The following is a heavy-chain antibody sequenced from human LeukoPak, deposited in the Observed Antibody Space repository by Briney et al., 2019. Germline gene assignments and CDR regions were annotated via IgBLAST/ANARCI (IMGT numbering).Heavy chain of an antibody. Sequence: GGSLRPSRAASGFNFGPYWMHLVRQAPGQGLGGVSLISSDGSRTTYADSVKGRFTISRDNAKNTLYLQMNSLRVEDTAVYYCARDTIAADGDIDYWGQGALVTVSS. J-gene: IGHJ4*02. V-gene: IGHV3-74*03. CDR3: ARDTIAADGDIDY. CDR1: GFNFGPYW. CDR2: ISSDGSRT. D-gene: IGHD6-13*01.